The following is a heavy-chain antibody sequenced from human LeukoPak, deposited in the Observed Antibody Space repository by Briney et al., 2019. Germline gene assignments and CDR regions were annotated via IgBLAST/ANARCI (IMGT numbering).Heavy chain of an antibody. V-gene: IGHV3-53*01. J-gene: IGHJ4*02. D-gene: IGHD3-16*02. Sequence: PGGSLRLSCAASGFTVSSNYMSWVRQAPGKGLEWVSVIYSGGSTYYADSVKGRFTISRDNSKNTLYLQMNSLRAEDTAVYYCARLKKDDYVWGSYRQTLYYFDYWGQGTLVTVSS. CDR1: GFTVSSNY. CDR3: ARLKKDDYVWGSYRQTLYYFDY. CDR2: IYSGGST.